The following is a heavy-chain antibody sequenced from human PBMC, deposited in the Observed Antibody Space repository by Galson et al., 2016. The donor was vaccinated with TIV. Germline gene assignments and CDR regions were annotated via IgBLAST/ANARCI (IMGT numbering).Heavy chain of an antibody. CDR3: ARGATSDWPFDY. Sequence: PGHGLEWMGWNDAGNGDTKYSQKFQGRVTISRDTSASTAYMELSSLTSEDTAMYYCARGATSDWPFDYWGQATLVTVSS. V-gene: IGHV1-3*01. D-gene: IGHD6-19*01. CDR2: NDAGNGDT. J-gene: IGHJ4*02.